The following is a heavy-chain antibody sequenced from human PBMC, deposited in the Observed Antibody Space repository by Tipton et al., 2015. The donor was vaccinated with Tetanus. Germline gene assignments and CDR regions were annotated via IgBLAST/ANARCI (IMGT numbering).Heavy chain of an antibody. Sequence: SLRLSCAASGFTFDDYAMHWVRQAPGKGLEWVSGISWNSGSIGYADSVKGRFTISRDNAKNSLYLQMNSLRAEDTALYYCAKDGGYGSGPRGHWFDPWGQGTLVTVSS. CDR1: GFTFDDYA. D-gene: IGHD3-10*01. CDR3: AKDGGYGSGPRGHWFDP. CDR2: ISWNSGSI. V-gene: IGHV3-9*01. J-gene: IGHJ5*02.